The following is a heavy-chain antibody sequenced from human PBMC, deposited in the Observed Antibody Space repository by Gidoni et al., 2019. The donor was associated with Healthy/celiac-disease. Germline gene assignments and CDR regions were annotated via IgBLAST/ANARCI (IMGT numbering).Heavy chain of an antibody. CDR1: AFTFSSYA. Sequence: QVQLVESGGCVVQPGRSLRLSCAASAFTFSSYAMHWVRQAPGKGLEWVAVISYDGSNKYYADSVKGRFTIARDNSKNTLYLQMNSLRAEDTAVYYCARDLVGGSGSFDYWGQGTLVTVSS. CDR2: ISYDGSNK. CDR3: ARDLVGGSGSFDY. D-gene: IGHD3-10*01. V-gene: IGHV3-30-3*01. J-gene: IGHJ4*02.